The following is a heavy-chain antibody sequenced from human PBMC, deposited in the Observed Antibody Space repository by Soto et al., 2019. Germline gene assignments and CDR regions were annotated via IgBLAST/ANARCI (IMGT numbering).Heavy chain of an antibody. D-gene: IGHD3-22*01. CDR2: IIPLFGTA. V-gene: IGHV1-69*13. CDR1: GDTFSKYA. CDR3: ARQFDYDTSGYYYAY. J-gene: IGHJ4*02. Sequence: SVKVSCKASGDTFSKYAIDWVRQAPGQGLEWMGGIIPLFGTAKYAQKFQGRVTITADEATSTAYMELSSLRSEDTAVYYCARQFDYDTSGYYYAYWGQGTLVTVSS.